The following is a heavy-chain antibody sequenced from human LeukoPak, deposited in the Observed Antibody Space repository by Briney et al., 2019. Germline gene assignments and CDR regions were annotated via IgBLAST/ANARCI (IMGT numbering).Heavy chain of an antibody. Sequence: ASVNVSCKSSVYTFSDYYLHWLRQAPGQRREYMGWINPNSGYTKYSQSFQGRVTMTRDTSISTAYMELSRLISDDTTVYYCARGDTMVRGLISDSWGQGTLVTVSS. D-gene: IGHD3-10*01. V-gene: IGHV1-2*02. CDR1: VYTFSDYY. J-gene: IGHJ5*01. CDR2: INPNSGYT. CDR3: ARGDTMVRGLISDS.